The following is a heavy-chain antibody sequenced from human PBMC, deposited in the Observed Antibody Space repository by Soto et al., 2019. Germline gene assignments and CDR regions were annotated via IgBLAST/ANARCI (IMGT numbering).Heavy chain of an antibody. J-gene: IGHJ5*02. CDR1: GFTFSSYA. V-gene: IGHV3-23*01. CDR2: ISGSGGST. D-gene: IGHD2-21*02. Sequence: PGGSLRLSCAASGFTFSSYAMSWVRQAPGKGLEWVSAISGSGGSTYYADSVKGRFTISRDNSKNTLYLQMNSLRAEDTAVYYCAKVENGGNSGNWFDPWGQGTLVTVSS. CDR3: AKVENGGNSGNWFDP.